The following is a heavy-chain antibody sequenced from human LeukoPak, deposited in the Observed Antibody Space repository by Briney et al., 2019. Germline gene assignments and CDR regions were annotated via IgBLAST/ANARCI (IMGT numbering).Heavy chain of an antibody. V-gene: IGHV4-39*07. CDR1: GGSISSSSYY. J-gene: IGHJ4*02. Sequence: SETLSLTCTVSGGSISSSSYYWSWIRPPPGKGLEWIGEINHSGSTNYNPSLKSRVTISVDTSKNQFSLKLSSVTAADTAVYYCARGLTAAAIDYWGQGTLVTVSS. D-gene: IGHD6-13*01. CDR2: INHSGST. CDR3: ARGLTAAAIDY.